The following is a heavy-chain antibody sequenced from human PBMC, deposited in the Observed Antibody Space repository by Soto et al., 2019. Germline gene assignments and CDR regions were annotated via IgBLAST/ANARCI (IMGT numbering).Heavy chain of an antibody. V-gene: IGHV3-30-3*01. CDR3: ASEIERLLGW. CDR1: GFTFSSYA. D-gene: IGHD3-3*01. CDR2: ISYDGSDK. Sequence: QVLLVESGGGVVQPGRSLRLSCAASGFTFSSYAMHWVRQAPGKGLEWVAVISYDGSDKYYADSVKGRFTISRDNSKNTLYLKTNSLGAEDTAVYHGASEIERLLGWWGQGTLVTVSS. J-gene: IGHJ4*02.